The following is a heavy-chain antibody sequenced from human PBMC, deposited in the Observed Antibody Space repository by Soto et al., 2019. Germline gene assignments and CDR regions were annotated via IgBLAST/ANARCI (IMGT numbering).Heavy chain of an antibody. V-gene: IGHV1-18*01. CDR3: ASSPLCCSGGSCYSGNYGMDV. Sequence: QVQLVQSGAEVKKPGASVKVSCKASGYTFTSYGISWLRQAPGQGLEWMGWISAYNGNTNYAQKLQGRVTMTTDTSTSTAYMELRRLRSDDTAVYYCASSPLCCSGGSCYSGNYGMDVWGQGTTVTVSS. D-gene: IGHD2-15*01. CDR2: ISAYNGNT. CDR1: GYTFTSYG. J-gene: IGHJ6*02.